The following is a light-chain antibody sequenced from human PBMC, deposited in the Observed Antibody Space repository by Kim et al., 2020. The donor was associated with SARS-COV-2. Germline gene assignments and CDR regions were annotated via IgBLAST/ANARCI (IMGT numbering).Light chain of an antibody. CDR2: GQN. Sequence: LGQTVRITCQGDSLRRYYASWYQQKPGQAPVLVIYGQNNRPSGIPDRFSGSSSGNTASLTITGAQAEDEADYYCNSRDSSGNHVVFGGGTQLTVL. J-gene: IGLJ2*01. V-gene: IGLV3-19*01. CDR3: NSRDSSGNHVV. CDR1: SLRRYY.